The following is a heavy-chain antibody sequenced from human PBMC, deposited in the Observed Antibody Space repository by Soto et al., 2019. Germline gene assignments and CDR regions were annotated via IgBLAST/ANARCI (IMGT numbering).Heavy chain of an antibody. CDR3: AREDSSSYDY. J-gene: IGHJ4*02. Sequence: VGSLRLSCAASGFTFSSYGMHWVRQAPGKGLEWVAVIWYDGSNKYYADSVKGRFTISRDNSKNTLYLQMDSLRAEDTAVYYCAREDSSSYDYWGQGTLVTVSS. D-gene: IGHD6-13*01. CDR1: GFTFSSYG. V-gene: IGHV3-33*01. CDR2: IWYDGSNK.